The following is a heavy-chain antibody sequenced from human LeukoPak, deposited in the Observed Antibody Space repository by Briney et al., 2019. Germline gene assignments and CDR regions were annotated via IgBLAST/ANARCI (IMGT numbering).Heavy chain of an antibody. CDR3: ARGSGSYSV. CDR1: GDSISSYY. CDR2: IYYSGST. J-gene: IGHJ4*02. V-gene: IGHV4-59*01. Sequence: PSETLSLTCTVSGDSISSYYWSWIRQTPGKGLEWIGYIYYSGSTKYNPSPKSRVTISVDTSKNQFSLKLSSVTAADTAVYYCARGSGSYSVWGQGTLVTVSS. D-gene: IGHD3-10*01.